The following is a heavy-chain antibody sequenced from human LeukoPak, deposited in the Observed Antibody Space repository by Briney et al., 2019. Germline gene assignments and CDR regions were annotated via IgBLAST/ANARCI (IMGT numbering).Heavy chain of an antibody. D-gene: IGHD3-10*01. CDR2: INPNSGGT. CDR1: GYTFTGYY. CDR3: AREDYYGSGSYSNWFDP. Sequence: PGASVKVSCKASGYTFTGYYMHWVRQAPGQGLEWMGWINPNSGGTNYAQKFQGRVTMTRDTSISTVYTELSRLRSDDTAVYYCAREDYYGSGSYSNWFDPWGQGTLVTVSS. J-gene: IGHJ5*02. V-gene: IGHV1-2*02.